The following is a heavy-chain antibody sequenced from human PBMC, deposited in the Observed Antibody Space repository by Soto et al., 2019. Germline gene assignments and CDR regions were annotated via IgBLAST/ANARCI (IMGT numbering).Heavy chain of an antibody. CDR1: GGTFNGYV. V-gene: IGHV1-69*06. CDR2: TVPVFDTS. Sequence: QVQLVQSGAVVKKPGSSVEVSCKASGGTFNGYVISWVRQAPGQGLEWMGGTVPVFDTSKYAPRFQGRVTITADKATSTAYMELSSVRSEDTAIYFCARGVSNSGAYYTGPSAYDLWGQGTLVIVSS. D-gene: IGHD3-10*01. J-gene: IGHJ3*01. CDR3: ARGVSNSGAYYTGPSAYDL.